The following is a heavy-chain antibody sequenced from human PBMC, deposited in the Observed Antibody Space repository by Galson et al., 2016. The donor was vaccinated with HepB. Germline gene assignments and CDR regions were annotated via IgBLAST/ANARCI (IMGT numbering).Heavy chain of an antibody. D-gene: IGHD1-26*01. CDR3: ARHALLGAKDFHN. Sequence: LSLTCTVSGGPITHNYYWAWIRQSPGKGLEWIGSLHHGGTTYYNPSLMSRFTTSVDTSKNQFSLNLNSVTAADTAVYYCARHALLGAKDFHNWGQGTLVTVS. V-gene: IGHV4-39*01. CDR2: LHHGGTT. J-gene: IGHJ4*02. CDR1: GGPITHNYY.